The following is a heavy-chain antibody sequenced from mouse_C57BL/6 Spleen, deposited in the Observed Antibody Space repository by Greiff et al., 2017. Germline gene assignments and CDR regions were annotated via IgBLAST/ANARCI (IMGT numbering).Heavy chain of an antibody. CDR1: GFSLTSYA. J-gene: IGHJ2*01. CDR2: IWTGGGT. CDR3: ARNPGKGLFDY. Sequence: VMLVESGPGLVAPSQSLSITCTVSGFSLTSYAISWVRQPPGKGLEWHGVIWTGGGTNYNSALKSRLSISKDNSKSQVFLKMNRLQTDDTARYYCARNPGKGLFDYWGQGTTLTVSS. V-gene: IGHV2-9-1*01. D-gene: IGHD4-1*01.